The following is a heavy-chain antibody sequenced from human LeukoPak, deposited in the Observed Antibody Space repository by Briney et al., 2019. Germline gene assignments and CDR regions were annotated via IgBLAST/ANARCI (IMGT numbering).Heavy chain of an antibody. D-gene: IGHD5-24*01. Sequence: PGGSLRLSCAASGFTFDDYAMHWVRQAPGKGLEWVSGISWNSGSIGYADSVKGRFTISRDNAKNSLYLQMNSLRAEDTAVYYCARVEYYFDDWGQGTRVTVSS. CDR3: ARVEYYFDD. J-gene: IGHJ4*02. CDR1: GFTFDDYA. V-gene: IGHV3-9*01. CDR2: ISWNSGSI.